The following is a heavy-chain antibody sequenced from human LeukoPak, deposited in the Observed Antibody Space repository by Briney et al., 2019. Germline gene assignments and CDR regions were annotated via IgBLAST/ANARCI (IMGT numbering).Heavy chain of an antibody. CDR1: GFIFSTYG. CDR3: ARAGYSSGWYYFDY. Sequence: GGSLRLSCVASGFIFSTYGMHWVRQPPGKGLVWVSRSKNDGRSTSYADSVKGRFTISRDSAKNTLFLQMDSLRAEDTAVYYCARAGYSSGWYYFDYWGQGTLVTVSS. V-gene: IGHV3-74*01. D-gene: IGHD6-19*01. J-gene: IGHJ4*02. CDR2: SKNDGRST.